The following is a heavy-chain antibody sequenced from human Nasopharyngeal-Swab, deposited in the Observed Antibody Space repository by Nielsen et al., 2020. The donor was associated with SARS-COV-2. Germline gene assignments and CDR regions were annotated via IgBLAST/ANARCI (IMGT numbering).Heavy chain of an antibody. D-gene: IGHD1-26*01. CDR2: ISGGSDST. J-gene: IGHJ3*02. CDR3: ARAHSGSYFGAFDI. CDR1: GFTFSNFA. V-gene: IGHV3-23*01. Sequence: GESLKISCAASGFTFSNFAMSWVRQAPGKGLEWVSVISGGSDSTYYADSVKGRFTISRDNSKNTLYLQMNSLRAEDTAVYYCARAHSGSYFGAFDIWGQGTMVTVSS.